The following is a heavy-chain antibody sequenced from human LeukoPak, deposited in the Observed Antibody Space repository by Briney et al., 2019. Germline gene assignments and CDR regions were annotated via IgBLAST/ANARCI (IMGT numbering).Heavy chain of an antibody. CDR2: ISHSGST. D-gene: IGHD2-2*01. Sequence: TSETLSLTCAVYGGPFSGHYCIWIRQPPGKGLEWIGEISHSGSTNYNPSLQSRVTISLDTSKNQFSLRLSSVIAADTAVYYCARHEYSSSRYDYWGQGTLVTVSS. J-gene: IGHJ4*02. CDR1: GGPFSGHY. CDR3: ARHEYSSSRYDY. V-gene: IGHV4-34*01.